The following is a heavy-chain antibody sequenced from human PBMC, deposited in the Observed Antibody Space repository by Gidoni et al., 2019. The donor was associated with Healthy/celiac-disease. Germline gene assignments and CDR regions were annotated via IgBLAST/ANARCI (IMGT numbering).Heavy chain of an antibody. CDR2: IYYSGST. V-gene: IGHV4-59*01. CDR3: ASSPPYQLLSGWFDP. D-gene: IGHD2-2*01. CDR1: GGSISSYY. Sequence: QVQLQESGPGLVKPSETLSLTCTVSGGSISSYYWSWIRQPPGKGLEWIGYIYYSGSTNYNPSLKSRVTISVDTSKNQFSLKLSSVTAADTAVYYCASSPPYQLLSGWFDPWGQGTLVTVSS. J-gene: IGHJ5*02.